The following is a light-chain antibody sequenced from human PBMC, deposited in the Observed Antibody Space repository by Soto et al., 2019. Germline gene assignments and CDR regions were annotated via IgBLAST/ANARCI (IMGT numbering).Light chain of an antibody. CDR1: QSVLYSSNNKNY. J-gene: IGKJ5*01. V-gene: IGKV4-1*01. Sequence: DIVMTQSPDSLAVSLGERATINCKSSQSVLYSSNNKNYLAWYQQKPGQPPKLLIYWASTRESGVPDRFSGSGSGTDFTLTISSLEPEDFALYYCQQRSDWTTFGPGTRLEIK. CDR2: WAS. CDR3: QQRSDWTT.